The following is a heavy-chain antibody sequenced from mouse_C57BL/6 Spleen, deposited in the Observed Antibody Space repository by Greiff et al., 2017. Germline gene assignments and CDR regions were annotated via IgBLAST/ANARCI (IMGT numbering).Heavy chain of an antibody. J-gene: IGHJ3*01. CDR1: GYTFTSYG. D-gene: IGHD1-1*01. CDR3: ARGGNYYGSSSGFAY. V-gene: IGHV1-81*01. CDR2: IYPRSGNT. Sequence: QVQLKESGAELARPGASVKLSCKASGYTFTSYGISWVKQRTGQGLEWIGEIYPRSGNTYYNEKFKGKATLTADKSSSTAYMELRSLTSEDSAVYFCARGGNYYGSSSGFAYWGQGTLVTVSA.